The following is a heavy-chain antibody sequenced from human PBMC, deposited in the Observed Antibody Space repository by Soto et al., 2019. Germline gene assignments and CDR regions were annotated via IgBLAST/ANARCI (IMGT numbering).Heavy chain of an antibody. J-gene: IGHJ4*02. V-gene: IGHV3-30*18. Sequence: PGGSLRLSCAASGFSFSSYGMHWVRQAPGKGLEWVAVISYDVTNKYYADSVKGRFTISRDNSKNTLYLQMNSLRAEDTAVYYCAKDLRIAVAGTAYFASWGQGTLVTVSS. CDR1: GFSFSSYG. CDR2: ISYDVTNK. D-gene: IGHD6-19*01. CDR3: AKDLRIAVAGTAYFAS.